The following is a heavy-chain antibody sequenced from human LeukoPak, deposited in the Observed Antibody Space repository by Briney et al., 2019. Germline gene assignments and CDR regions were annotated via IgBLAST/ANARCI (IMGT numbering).Heavy chain of an antibody. D-gene: IGHD3-10*01. Sequence: PGGSLRLPCAASGFTFSSYGMHWVRQAPGKGLEWVAVISYDGSNKYYADSVKGRFTISRDNSKNTLYLQMNSLRAEDTAVYYCAKGGEEGDIYGSGSHHIFDYWGQGTLVTVSS. CDR1: GFTFSSYG. V-gene: IGHV3-30*18. CDR2: ISYDGSNK. J-gene: IGHJ4*02. CDR3: AKGGEEGDIYGSGSHHIFDY.